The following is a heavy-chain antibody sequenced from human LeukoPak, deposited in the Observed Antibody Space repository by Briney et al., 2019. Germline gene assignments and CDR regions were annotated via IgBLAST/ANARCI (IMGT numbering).Heavy chain of an antibody. CDR3: ARAAGYFDWFGYFQH. J-gene: IGHJ1*01. D-gene: IGHD3-9*01. V-gene: IGHV4-39*07. CDR1: GDSISSSSYY. Sequence: SETLSLTCTVSGDSISSSSYYWGWIRQPPGKGLEWIGSIYYSGSTYYNPSLKSRVTISVDTSKNQFSLKLSSVTAADTAVYYCARAAGYFDWFGYFQHWGQGTLVIVSS. CDR2: IYYSGST.